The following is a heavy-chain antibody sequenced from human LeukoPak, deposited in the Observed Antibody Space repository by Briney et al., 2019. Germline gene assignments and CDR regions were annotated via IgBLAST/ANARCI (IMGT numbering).Heavy chain of an antibody. D-gene: IGHD2-2*01. CDR3: AKLYCSSTSCSRGGYFDY. Sequence: GGSLRLFCAASGFTFSSYAMSWVRQAPGKGLEWVSIISGIGGITYYPDSVKGRFTISRDNSKNTLYLQMNSLRAEDTAVYYCAKLYCSSTSCSRGGYFDYWGRGTLVTVSS. J-gene: IGHJ4*02. V-gene: IGHV3-23*01. CDR1: GFTFSSYA. CDR2: ISGIGGIT.